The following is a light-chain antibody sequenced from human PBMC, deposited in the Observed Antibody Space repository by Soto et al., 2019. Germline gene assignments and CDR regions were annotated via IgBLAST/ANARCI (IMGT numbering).Light chain of an antibody. J-gene: IGKJ2*03. CDR3: QQYYYWPANS. Sequence: EIVMTQSPATLSVSPGERATLSCRASQNIDNNLAWYQQKLGQTPRPLIYGASTRATGAPARFSGSGSGTDFTLTISSLQSEDFAVYYCQQYYYWPANSFGQGTKLEIK. CDR2: GAS. CDR1: QNIDNN. V-gene: IGKV3-15*01.